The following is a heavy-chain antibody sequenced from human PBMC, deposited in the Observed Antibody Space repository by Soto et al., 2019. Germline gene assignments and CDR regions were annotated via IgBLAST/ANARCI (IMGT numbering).Heavy chain of an antibody. V-gene: IGHV4-30-4*01. Sequence: SETLSLTCTVSGGSISSGDYYWSWIRQPPGKGLEWIGCIYYSGSTYYNPSLKSRVTISVDTSKNQFSLKLSSVTAADTAVYYCAGLELLWFGELYFDYWGQGTLVTVSS. CDR3: AGLELLWFGELYFDY. D-gene: IGHD3-10*01. J-gene: IGHJ4*02. CDR1: GGSISSGDYY. CDR2: IYYSGST.